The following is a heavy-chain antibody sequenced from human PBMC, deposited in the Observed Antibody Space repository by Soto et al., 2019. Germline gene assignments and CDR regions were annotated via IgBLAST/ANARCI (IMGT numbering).Heavy chain of an antibody. Sequence: EVQLLESGGGLVQPGGSLRLSCSTSGFTFSTYAMNWVRQPPGKGLEWVAALSGSGGTTYYADSVRGRFTISRDNSKNTLFLQMNSLRAEDTALYYCAKQRAGYGSGSDPFYFDFWGQGSLVTVSS. J-gene: IGHJ4*02. V-gene: IGHV3-23*01. CDR1: GFTFSTYA. CDR2: LSGSGGTT. D-gene: IGHD3-10*01. CDR3: AKQRAGYGSGSDPFYFDF.